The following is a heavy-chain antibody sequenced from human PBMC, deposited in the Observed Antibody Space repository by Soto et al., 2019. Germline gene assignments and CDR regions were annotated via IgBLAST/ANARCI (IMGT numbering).Heavy chain of an antibody. CDR1: GFTFDDYA. V-gene: IGHV3-9*01. CDR3: AKAAVVAATYYFDY. D-gene: IGHD2-15*01. J-gene: IGHJ4*02. CDR2: ISWNSGSI. Sequence: EVQLVESGGGLVQPGRSLRLSCAASGFTFDDYAMHWVRQAPGKGLEWVSGISWNSGSIGYADSVKGRFTISRDNAKNSLYLQMNSLRAEDTALYYCAKAAVVAATYYFDYWGQGTLVTVSS.